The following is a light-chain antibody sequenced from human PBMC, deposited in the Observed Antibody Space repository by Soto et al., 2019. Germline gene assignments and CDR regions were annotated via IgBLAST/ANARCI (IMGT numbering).Light chain of an antibody. V-gene: IGKV3-15*01. Sequence: EILMTQSPDTLSVSPGESATLSCRASQRVYSNLAWYQQKPGQAPRLLIYGASTRATGIPTRISGSGSGTEFTLTISSLQSEDFAVYYCQQYNSWPLTFGGGTKVDIK. CDR1: QRVYSN. CDR2: GAS. J-gene: IGKJ4*01. CDR3: QQYNSWPLT.